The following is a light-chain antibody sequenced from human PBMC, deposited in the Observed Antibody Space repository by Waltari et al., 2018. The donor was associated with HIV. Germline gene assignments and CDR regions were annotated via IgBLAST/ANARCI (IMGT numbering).Light chain of an antibody. V-gene: IGLV3-21*02. Sequence: SYVLTQPPSVSVAPGQTARISCEGANLGRTSVHWYQQKPGQAPVLVVYYATDRPSGIPERFSGSNSGNTATLIISGVEAGDEADYYCHVWDSFSDHRVFGGGTELTVL. J-gene: IGLJ2*01. CDR2: YAT. CDR3: HVWDSFSDHRV. CDR1: NLGRTS.